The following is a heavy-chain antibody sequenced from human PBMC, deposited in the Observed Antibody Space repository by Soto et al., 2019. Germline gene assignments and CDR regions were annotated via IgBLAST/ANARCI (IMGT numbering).Heavy chain of an antibody. CDR1: GFTFSSYS. Sequence: GGSLRLSCAASGFTFSSYSMNWVRQAPGKGLEWVSYISSSSSTIYYADSVKGRFTISRDNAKNSLYLQMNSLRAEDTAVYYCARDYGDYYYYYSMDVWGQGTTVTVSS. CDR2: ISSSSSTI. D-gene: IGHD3-10*01. J-gene: IGHJ6*02. V-gene: IGHV3-48*04. CDR3: ARDYGDYYYYYSMDV.